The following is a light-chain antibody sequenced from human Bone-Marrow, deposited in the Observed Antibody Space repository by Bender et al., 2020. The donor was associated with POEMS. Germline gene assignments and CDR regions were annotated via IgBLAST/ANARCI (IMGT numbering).Light chain of an antibody. J-gene: IGLJ2*01. CDR1: TSDVGGYDF. V-gene: IGLV2-14*01. CDR2: DVS. Sequence: QSALTQPASVSGSPGQSITISCTGTTSDVGGYDFVSWYQQYPGKAPKLMIHDVSNRPSGVSDRFSGSKSGNTASLTISGLQADDEADYYCCSYAGSYTLLFGGGTNLTVL. CDR3: CSYAGSYTLL.